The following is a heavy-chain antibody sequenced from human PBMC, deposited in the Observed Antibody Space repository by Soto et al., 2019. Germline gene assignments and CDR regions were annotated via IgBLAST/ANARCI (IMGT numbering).Heavy chain of an antibody. CDR3: VRDRFTIFGVAENRFDT. Sequence: PGGSLRLSCAASGFIVSNNYMSWIRQAPGKGLEWMSIIYSGASTYYARSVKGRFTISRDSSQNTIYLQMNSLGDDDTAVYYCVRDRFTIFGVAENRFDTWGQGTLVTVSS. D-gene: IGHD3-3*01. CDR2: IYSGAST. CDR1: GFIVSNNY. V-gene: IGHV3-66*01. J-gene: IGHJ5*02.